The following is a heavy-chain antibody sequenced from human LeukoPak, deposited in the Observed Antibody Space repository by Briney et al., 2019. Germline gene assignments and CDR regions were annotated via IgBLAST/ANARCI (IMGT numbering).Heavy chain of an antibody. CDR2: INPNSGGT. J-gene: IGHJ4*02. CDR3: ARGVLEYSSSSLDY. V-gene: IGHV1-2*02. CDR1: GYTFTGYY. Sequence: ASVKVSCKASGYTFTGYYMHWVRPAPGQGLEWMGWINPNSGGTNYAQKFQGRVTMTRDTSISTAYMELSRLRSDDTAVYYCARGVLEYSSSSLDYWGQGTLVTVSS. D-gene: IGHD6-6*01.